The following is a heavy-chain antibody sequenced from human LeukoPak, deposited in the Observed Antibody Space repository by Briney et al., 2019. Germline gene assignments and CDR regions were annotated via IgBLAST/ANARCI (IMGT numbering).Heavy chain of an antibody. CDR1: GGSISSYY. CDR2: IYTSGST. J-gene: IGHJ6*03. D-gene: IGHD1-1*01. CDR3: ARDLLRTPAGYYYYYMDV. V-gene: IGHV4-4*07. Sequence: IPSETLSLTCTVSGGSISSYYWSWIRQPAGKGLEWIGRIYTSGSTNYNPSLKSRVTMSVDTSKNQFSLKLSSVTAADTAVYYCARDLLRTPAGYYYYYMDVWGKGTTVTISS.